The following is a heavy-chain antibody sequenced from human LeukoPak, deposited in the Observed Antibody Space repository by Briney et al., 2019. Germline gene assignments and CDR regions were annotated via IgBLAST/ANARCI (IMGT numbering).Heavy chain of an antibody. D-gene: IGHD1-26*01. CDR1: GFTFSGYA. CDR3: AREEVGAIYFDY. J-gene: IGHJ4*02. CDR2: TSHDESNK. Sequence: GRSLRLSCAASGFTFSGYAMHWVRQVPGKGLEWVAITSHDESNKYYADSVKGRFTISRDNSKNTLYLQMNSLRAEDTAVYYCAREEVGAIYFDYWGQGTLVTVSS. V-gene: IGHV3-30*04.